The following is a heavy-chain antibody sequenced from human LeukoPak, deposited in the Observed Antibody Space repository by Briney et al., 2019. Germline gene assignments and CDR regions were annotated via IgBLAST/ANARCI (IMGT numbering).Heavy chain of an antibody. CDR2: INPSLGST. Sequence: SVKVSCKASVYTFNNYYMHWVQQAPAQRREWMGMINPSLGSTSYAQKFHGRVTMTRDTSTSPVYMELTSLTSEDTAVYYCARHAYAWWFGEFNYNRFDPSGQGTLVTVSS. CDR3: ARHAYAWWFGEFNYNRFDP. CDR1: VYTFNNYY. D-gene: IGHD3-10*01. J-gene: IGHJ5*02. V-gene: IGHV1-46*02.